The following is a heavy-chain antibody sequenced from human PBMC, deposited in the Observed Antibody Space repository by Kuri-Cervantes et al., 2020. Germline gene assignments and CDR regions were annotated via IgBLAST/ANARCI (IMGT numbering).Heavy chain of an antibody. D-gene: IGHD1-26*01. V-gene: IGHV4-34*01. Sequence: ESLKISCAASGFTFSSYWMSWVRQPPGKGLEWIGEINHSGSTNYNPSLKSRVTISVDTSKNQFSLKLSSVTAADTAVYYCARGRGGRWELPAYWGQGTLVTVSS. CDR2: INHSGST. CDR3: ARGRGGRWELPAY. CDR1: GFTFSSYW. J-gene: IGHJ4*02.